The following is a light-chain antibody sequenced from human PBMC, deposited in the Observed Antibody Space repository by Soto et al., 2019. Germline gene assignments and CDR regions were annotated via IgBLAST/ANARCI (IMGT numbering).Light chain of an antibody. CDR1: SSDVGGYDY. Sequence: QSVLTQPASVSGSPGKSITISCTGTSSDVGGYDYVSWYQLHPGKAPKLMVFEVNNRPSGVSYRFSGSKSGNTASLTISGLQDDDEADHFCSSYSISTAYRVGTGTNVNAL. CDR2: EVN. J-gene: IGLJ1*01. CDR3: SSYSISTAYR. V-gene: IGLV2-14*01.